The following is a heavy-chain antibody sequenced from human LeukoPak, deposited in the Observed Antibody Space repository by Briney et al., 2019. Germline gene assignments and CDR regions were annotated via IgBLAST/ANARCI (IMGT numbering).Heavy chain of an antibody. Sequence: GESLNISCKGSGYSFTGHSIGWVRQMPGKGLEWMGIIYPGDSDISYSPSFQGQVTISADKSISTAYLQWSSLKASDTAIYYCAREVSGTFWFDPWGQGTLVTVSA. CDR3: AREVSGTFWFDP. CDR1: GYSFTGHS. D-gene: IGHD6-19*01. V-gene: IGHV5-51*01. CDR2: IYPGDSDI. J-gene: IGHJ5*02.